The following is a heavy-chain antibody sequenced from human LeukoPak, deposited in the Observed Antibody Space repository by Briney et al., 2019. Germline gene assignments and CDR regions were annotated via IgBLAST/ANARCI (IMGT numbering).Heavy chain of an antibody. CDR2: IYYSGGT. CDR3: ARDAYSSSRNDY. Sequence: SETLSLTCTVSGGSISSYYWSWIRQPPGKGLEWIGYIYYSGGTNYNPSLKSRVTISIDTSKNQFSLKLSSVTAADTAVYYCARDAYSSSRNDYWGQGTLVTVSS. CDR1: GGSISSYY. D-gene: IGHD6-13*01. J-gene: IGHJ4*02. V-gene: IGHV4-59*01.